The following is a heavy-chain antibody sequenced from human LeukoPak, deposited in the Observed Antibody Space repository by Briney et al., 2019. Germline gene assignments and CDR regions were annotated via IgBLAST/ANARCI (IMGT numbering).Heavy chain of an antibody. V-gene: IGHV3-21*01. Sequence: GGSLRLSCAASGFTFSSYSMNWVRQAPGKGLEWVSSISSSSYIYYADSVKGRFTISRDNAKNSLYLQMNSLRAEDTAVYYCARDGQLYQYPYWGQGTLVTVSS. CDR1: GFTFSSYS. D-gene: IGHD1-1*01. CDR2: ISSSSYI. J-gene: IGHJ4*02. CDR3: ARDGQLYQYPY.